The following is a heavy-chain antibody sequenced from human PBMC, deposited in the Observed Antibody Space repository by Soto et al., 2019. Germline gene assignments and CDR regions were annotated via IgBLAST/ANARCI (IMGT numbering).Heavy chain of an antibody. CDR3: AKGGVIATFGGVIVPYYFDS. CDR1: GFTFSSYW. J-gene: IGHJ4*02. D-gene: IGHD3-16*02. CDR2: INSDGSST. V-gene: IGHV3-74*01. Sequence: GGSLRLSCAASGFTFSSYWMHWVRQAPGKGLVWVSRINSDGSSTSYADSVKGRFTISRDSSKDTLYLQMNNLRAEDTALYYCAKGGVIATFGGVIVPYYFDSWGQGTPVTVSS.